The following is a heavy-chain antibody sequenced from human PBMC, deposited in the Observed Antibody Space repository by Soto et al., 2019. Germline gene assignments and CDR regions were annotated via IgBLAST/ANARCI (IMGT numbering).Heavy chain of an antibody. D-gene: IGHD3-16*01. Sequence: QVQLQESGPGLVKPSGTLSLTCAVSGGSISSSNWWSWVRQPPGKGLEWIGELDHSGSTNYNPSHKSRVTISIDRAKNQCSLKLCSGTAAGTAVYYCAREGYVGDVGLEAFGYWGRGTLVAVS. CDR3: AREGYVGDVGLEAFGY. V-gene: IGHV4-4*02. CDR1: GGSISSSNW. CDR2: LDHSGST. J-gene: IGHJ4*02.